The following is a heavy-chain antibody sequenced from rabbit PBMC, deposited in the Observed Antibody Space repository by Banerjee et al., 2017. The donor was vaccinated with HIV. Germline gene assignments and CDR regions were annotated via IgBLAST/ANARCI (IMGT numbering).Heavy chain of an antibody. J-gene: IGHJ4*01. D-gene: IGHD4-1*01. CDR1: GIDFSSYYY. V-gene: IGHV1S43*01. Sequence: QQQLEESGGGLVKPGGTLTLTCKASGIDFSSYYYMCWVRQAPGKGLELIACIYTSSGSTWYASWVNGRFTISKASWTTVTLQMTSLTAADTASYFCARDLAGVIGWNFNLWGPGTLVTVS. CDR2: IYTSSGST. CDR3: ARDLAGVIGWNFNL.